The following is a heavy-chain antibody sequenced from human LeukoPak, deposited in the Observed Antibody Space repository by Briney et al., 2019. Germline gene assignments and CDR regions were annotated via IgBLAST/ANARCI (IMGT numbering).Heavy chain of an antibody. D-gene: IGHD3-10*02. Sequence: GGSLRFSCAASGFTFSSYAMSWVHQAPGKGLEWVSYISSSGSTIYYADSVKGRFTISRDNAKNSLYLQMNSLRAEDTAVYYWAELGITMIGGVWGKGTTVTISS. CDR2: ISSSGSTI. J-gene: IGHJ6*04. CDR1: GFTFSSYA. CDR3: AELGITMIGGV. V-gene: IGHV3-48*03.